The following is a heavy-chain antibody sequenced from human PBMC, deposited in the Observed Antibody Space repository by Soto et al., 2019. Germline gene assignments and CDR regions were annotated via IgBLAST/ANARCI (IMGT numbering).Heavy chain of an antibody. CDR2: INPKFGDT. V-gene: IGHV1-2*02. D-gene: IGHD3-10*01. CDR1: GYTFTAYY. J-gene: IGHJ6*02. Sequence: QVQLVQSGAEVKEPGDSVRVSCEASGYTFTAYYIHWVRQAPGQGLEWMGWINPKFGDTTYAQDFQGRLTLTRDMSISTVYMDLSRLTSDDTAIYYCARNMDYYYGPGSGNGHGFWGQGTSVSFFS. CDR3: ARNMDYYYGPGSGNGHGF.